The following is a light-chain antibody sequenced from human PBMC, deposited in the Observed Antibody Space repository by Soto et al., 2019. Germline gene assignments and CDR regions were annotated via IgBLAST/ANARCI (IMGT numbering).Light chain of an antibody. CDR3: QQSGLT. Sequence: EIVLTQSPATLSLSPGERATLSCRASQSVSSYLAWYQQKPGQAPRLLIYDASNRATGIPDRFSGSGSGTDFTLTISSLEPEDFAVYYCQQSGLTFGGGTKVEIK. V-gene: IGKV3-11*01. CDR1: QSVSSY. J-gene: IGKJ4*01. CDR2: DAS.